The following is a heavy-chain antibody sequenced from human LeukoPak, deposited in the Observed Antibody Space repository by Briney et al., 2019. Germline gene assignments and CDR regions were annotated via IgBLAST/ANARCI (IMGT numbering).Heavy chain of an antibody. V-gene: IGHV3-21*01. CDR1: GFTFSSYS. D-gene: IGHD2-2*01. CDR2: ISSSSSYI. J-gene: IGHJ6*02. Sequence: GGSLRLSCAASGFTFSSYSMNWVRQAPGKGLEWVSSISSSSSYIYYADSVKGRFTISRDNAKNSLYLQMNSLRAEDTAVYYCARASIVVVPAYYYYYGMDVWGQGTTITVSS. CDR3: ARASIVVVPAYYYYYGMDV.